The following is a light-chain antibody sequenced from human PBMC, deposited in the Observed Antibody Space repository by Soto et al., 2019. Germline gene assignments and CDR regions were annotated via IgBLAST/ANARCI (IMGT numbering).Light chain of an antibody. CDR3: LQYGSSPRT. CDR1: QSVSSSY. Sequence: EIVLTQSPGTLSLSPGERATLSCRASQSVSSSYLAWYQQKFGQAPRLLIYDASSRATGVPDRFSGSGSGTDFTITISRLEPEDFAVYYCLQYGSSPRTFGQGTTVEFK. J-gene: IGKJ1*01. V-gene: IGKV3-20*01. CDR2: DAS.